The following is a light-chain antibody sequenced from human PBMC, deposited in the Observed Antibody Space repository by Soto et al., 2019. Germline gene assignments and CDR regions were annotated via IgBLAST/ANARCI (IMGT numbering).Light chain of an antibody. J-gene: IGLJ1*01. V-gene: IGLV1-40*01. CDR2: GNS. CDR3: QSYDGSLSGWV. Sequence: QSVLTQPPSVSGAPGQRVTISCTGSSSNIGAGYDVHWYQQLPGTAPKLLIYGNSNRPSGVPDRFSGSKSGTSASLAITGLQAEDEADYYCQSYDGSLSGWVFGTGTKLTVL. CDR1: SSNIGAGYD.